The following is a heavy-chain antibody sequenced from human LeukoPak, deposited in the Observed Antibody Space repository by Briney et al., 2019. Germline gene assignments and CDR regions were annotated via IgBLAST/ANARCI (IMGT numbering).Heavy chain of an antibody. CDR1: GFIYNSQY. D-gene: IGHD6-13*01. Sequence: GGSLRLSCASSGFIYNSQYMDWVRQPRTRGREEVLHITTSSDDTHYADSVKRRFIISRDNVKHCLYLQMNSLRAEDTAVYYCVRDMTARSWHAFDSWGRGTLVTVSS. CDR2: ITTSSDDT. V-gene: IGHV3-21*05. J-gene: IGHJ4*02. CDR3: VRDMTARSWHAFDS.